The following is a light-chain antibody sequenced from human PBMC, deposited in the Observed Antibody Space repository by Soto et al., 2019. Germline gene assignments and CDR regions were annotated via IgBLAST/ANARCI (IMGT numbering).Light chain of an antibody. J-gene: IGKJ4*01. CDR1: QSISSY. V-gene: IGKV3-11*01. CDR3: QQRGNWPPT. CDR2: DAS. Sequence: EIVLTQSPATLSLSPGERATLSCRASQSISSYLAWYQQKPGQAPRLLIYDASNRATGIPARFSGGGTGTDFTHTISRLEPEDFAVYYCQQRGNWPPTFGGGTKVDIK.